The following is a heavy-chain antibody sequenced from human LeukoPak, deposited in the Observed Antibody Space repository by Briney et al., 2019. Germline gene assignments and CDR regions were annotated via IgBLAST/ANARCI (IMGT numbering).Heavy chain of an antibody. J-gene: IGHJ4*02. CDR3: ATTPIAAAGTGGYY. D-gene: IGHD6-13*01. CDR1: GFTFSSYS. V-gene: IGHV3-21*01. CDR2: ISSSSSYI. Sequence: GGSLRLSCAASGFTFSSYSMNWVRQAPGKGLEWVSSISSSSSYIYYADSVEGRFTISRDNAKNSLYLQMNSLRAEDTAVYYCATTPIAAAGTGGYYWGQGTLVTVSS.